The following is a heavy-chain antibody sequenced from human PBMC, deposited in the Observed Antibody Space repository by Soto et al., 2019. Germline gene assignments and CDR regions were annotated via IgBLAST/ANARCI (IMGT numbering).Heavy chain of an antibody. J-gene: IGHJ4*02. CDR1: GGSISSYY. Sequence: PSETLSLTCTVSGGSISSYYWSWIRQPPGKGLEWIGYVYYSGSTNYNPSLKSRVTISVDTSKNQFSLKLSSVTAADTAVYYCAREVLGAFDYWGQGTLVTSPQ. CDR2: VYYSGST. V-gene: IGHV4-59*01. CDR3: AREVLGAFDY.